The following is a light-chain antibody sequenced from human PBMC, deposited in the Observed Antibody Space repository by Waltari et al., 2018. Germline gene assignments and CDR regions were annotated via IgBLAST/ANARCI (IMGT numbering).Light chain of an antibody. CDR2: EFS. CDR1: RSDVGGYTR. V-gene: IGLV2-18*02. CDR3: SSYTSSSTLV. J-gene: IGLJ2*01. Sequence: QSALTQPPSVSGSPGQSVTISCTGTRSDVGGYTRVSWYQQPPGTAPKLIIYEFSDRPSGVPDRFSGSKSDNTASLTISGLQAEDEADYYCSSYTSSSTLVFGGGTKLTVL.